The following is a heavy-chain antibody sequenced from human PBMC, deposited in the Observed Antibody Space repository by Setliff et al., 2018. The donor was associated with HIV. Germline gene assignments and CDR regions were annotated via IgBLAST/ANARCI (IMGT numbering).Heavy chain of an antibody. CDR2: MNPNSGNT. CDR3: LIMKAGSGGSRPIDY. CDR1: EYTHTDDX. V-gene: IGHV1-8*02. D-gene: IGHD6-19*01. Sequence: ASVXXSCKASEYTHTDDXXPXXRQAPGQGLEWMGWMNPNSGNTGYAQNFHGRVSMTRNTSITTAYLDLSSHPSEEPAVYTSLIMKAGSGGSRPIDYWGQGTPVTVSS. J-gene: IGHJ4*02.